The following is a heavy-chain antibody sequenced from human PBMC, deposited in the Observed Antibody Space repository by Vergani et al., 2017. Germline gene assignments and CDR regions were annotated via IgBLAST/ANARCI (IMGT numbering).Heavy chain of an antibody. CDR3: ARESRGYYYGSGSYYSY. CDR1: GFTFSSYA. V-gene: IGHV3-30*04. CDR2: ISYDGSNK. Sequence: QVQLVESGGGVVQPGRSLRLSCAASGFTFSSYAMHWVRQAPGKGLEWVAVISYDGSNKYYADSVKGRFTISRDNAKNSLYLQMNSLRAEDTAVYYCARESRGYYYGSGSYYSYWGQGTLVTVSS. J-gene: IGHJ4*02. D-gene: IGHD3-10*01.